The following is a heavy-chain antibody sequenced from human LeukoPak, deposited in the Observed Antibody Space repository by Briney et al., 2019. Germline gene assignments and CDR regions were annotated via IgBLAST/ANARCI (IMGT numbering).Heavy chain of an antibody. Sequence: PGGSLRLSCAVSGFTFSTYAMSWVRQAPGKGLEWVSAISGSGGSTYYADSVKGRFTISRDNSKNTLYLQMNSLRAEDTAVYYCAKGADWWMYYYYMDVWGKGTTVTVSS. D-gene: IGHD2-8*01. CDR1: GFTFSTYA. V-gene: IGHV3-23*01. J-gene: IGHJ6*03. CDR3: AKGADWWMYYYYMDV. CDR2: ISGSGGST.